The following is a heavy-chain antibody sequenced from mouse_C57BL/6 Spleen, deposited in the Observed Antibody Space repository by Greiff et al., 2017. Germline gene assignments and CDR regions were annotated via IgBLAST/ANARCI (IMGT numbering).Heavy chain of an antibody. CDR2: IYPGDGDT. Sequence: VQLQQSGPELVKPGASVKISCKASGYAFSSSWMNWVKQRPGKGLEWIGRIYPGDGDTNYNGKFKGKATLTADKSSSTAYMQLSSLTSEVSAVYFCARDWGLFAYWGQGTLVTVSA. CDR3: ARDWGLFAY. D-gene: IGHD4-1*01. J-gene: IGHJ3*01. CDR1: GYAFSSSW. V-gene: IGHV1-82*01.